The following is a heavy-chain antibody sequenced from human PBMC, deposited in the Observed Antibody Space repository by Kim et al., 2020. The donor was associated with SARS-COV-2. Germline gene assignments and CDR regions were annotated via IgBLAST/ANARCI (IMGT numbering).Heavy chain of an antibody. V-gene: IGHV3-23*01. Sequence: SVKGGFTNSRENSKNTMYLQMNSLRAEDTSVYYCAKRSGYCSGGSCYFDYWGQGTLVTVSS. D-gene: IGHD2-15*01. CDR3: AKRSGYCSGGSCYFDY. J-gene: IGHJ4*02.